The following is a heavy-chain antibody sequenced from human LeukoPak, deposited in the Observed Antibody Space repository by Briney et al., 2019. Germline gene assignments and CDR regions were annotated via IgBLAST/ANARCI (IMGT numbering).Heavy chain of an antibody. D-gene: IGHD2-15*01. V-gene: IGHV1-18*01. Sequence: GASVKVSCKASGYTFTSYGISWVRQAPGQGLEWMGWISAYNGNTNYAQKLQGRVTMTTDTSTSTAYLGLRSLRSDDTAVCYCARVARASGGSCYDYWGQGTLVTVSS. CDR3: ARVARASGGSCYDY. CDR2: ISAYNGNT. CDR1: GYTFTSYG. J-gene: IGHJ4*02.